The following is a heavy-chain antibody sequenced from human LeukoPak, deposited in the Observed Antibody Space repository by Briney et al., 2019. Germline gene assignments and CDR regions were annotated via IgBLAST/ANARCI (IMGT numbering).Heavy chain of an antibody. CDR1: GFSFSAYA. Sequence: GGSLRLSCTASGFSFSAYAMMWVRQAPGKGPEWVSAIRGSGVNTYYADSVKGRFTISRDNSKYTLFLQMNSLRAEDTAVYYCARDPSGDYIGAFDMWGPGTKVTVSS. D-gene: IGHD4-17*01. J-gene: IGHJ3*02. V-gene: IGHV3-23*01. CDR2: IRGSGVNT. CDR3: ARDPSGDYIGAFDM.